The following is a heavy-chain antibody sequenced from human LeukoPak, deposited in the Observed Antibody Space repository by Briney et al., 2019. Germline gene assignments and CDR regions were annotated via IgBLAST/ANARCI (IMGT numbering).Heavy chain of an antibody. Sequence: GGSLRLSCAASGFTLSNYPVTWVRQAPGKRLEWVGRTRNKANSYTTEYAASVKGRFGISRDDSKNSMYLHMNSLKTEDAAVYYCVRVLYSSDWHVDYWGQGTLVTVSS. CDR2: TRNKANSYTT. CDR1: GFTLSNYP. CDR3: VRVLYSSDWHVDY. J-gene: IGHJ4*02. D-gene: IGHD6-19*01. V-gene: IGHV3-72*01.